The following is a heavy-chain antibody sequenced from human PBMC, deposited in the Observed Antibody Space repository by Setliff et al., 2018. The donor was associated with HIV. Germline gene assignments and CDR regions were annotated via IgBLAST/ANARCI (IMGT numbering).Heavy chain of an antibody. D-gene: IGHD2-8*02. V-gene: IGHV4-34*10. Sequence: KPSETLSLTCAVYGGSFNGYYWSWVRQPPGKGLEWIGEINHSGSTNYNPSLKSRVTMSVDKSKNQFSLKLTSVTAADTAVYFCARLIHTGLLYFDFWGLGTLVTVSS. CDR3: ARLIHTGLLYFDF. J-gene: IGHJ4*02. CDR1: GGSFNGYY. CDR2: INHSGST.